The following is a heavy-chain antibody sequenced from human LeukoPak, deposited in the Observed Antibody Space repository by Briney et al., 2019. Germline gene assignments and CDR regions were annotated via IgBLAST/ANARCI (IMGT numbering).Heavy chain of an antibody. CDR1: GASMNTHY. D-gene: IGHD5-18*01. Sequence: TSVTLSLTCAVSGASMNTHYWSWIRQPPGKGLEWIGYMLDTVTTKDNPSLKSRFTLSADTSKNQFSLRLTSVTAADTAVYYCATIRRGNIFGYFDFWGQGIPVTVSS. J-gene: IGHJ4*02. CDR3: ATIRRGNIFGYFDF. CDR2: MLDTVTT. V-gene: IGHV4-59*11.